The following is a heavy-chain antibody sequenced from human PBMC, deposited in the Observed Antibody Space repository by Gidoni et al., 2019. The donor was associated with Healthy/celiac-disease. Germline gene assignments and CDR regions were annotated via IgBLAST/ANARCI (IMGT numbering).Heavy chain of an antibody. CDR2: ISSSSSYI. CDR1: GFTFSSYS. CDR3: ARDGLYYYDSSGYYQPPLDY. Sequence: EVQLVESGGGLVKPGGSLRLSCAASGFTFSSYSMNWVRQAPGKGLEWVSSISSSSSYIYYADSVKGRFTISRDNAKNSLYLQMNSLRAEDTAVYYCARDGLYYYDSSGYYQPPLDYWGQGTLVTVSS. V-gene: IGHV3-21*01. J-gene: IGHJ4*02. D-gene: IGHD3-22*01.